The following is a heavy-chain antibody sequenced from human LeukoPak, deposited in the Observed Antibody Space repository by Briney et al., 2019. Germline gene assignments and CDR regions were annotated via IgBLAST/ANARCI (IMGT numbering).Heavy chain of an antibody. CDR1: GFTFGDYG. D-gene: IGHD5-24*01. V-gene: IGHV3-20*04. Sequence: GGSLRLSCSASGFTFGDYGMSWVRQAPGKGLEWVSSINWNGGNTAYADSVKGRFTISRDTAKDSLYLQLNSLRAEDTALYYCARDRGWLQYIDYWGQGTLVTVSS. J-gene: IGHJ4*02. CDR3: ARDRGWLQYIDY. CDR2: INWNGGNT.